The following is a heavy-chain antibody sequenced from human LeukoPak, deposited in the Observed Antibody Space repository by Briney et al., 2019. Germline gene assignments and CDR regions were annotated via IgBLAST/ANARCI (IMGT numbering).Heavy chain of an antibody. V-gene: IGHV3-73*01. D-gene: IGHD2-2*01. CDR2: IRSKANSYVT. CDR3: ARDVTQIVVVPAAIGWFDP. Sequence: GGSLRLSCAASGFTFSTYSMNWVRQASGKGLEWVGRIRSKANSYVTAYAASVTGRFTISRDDSSNTAYLQMHSLNTEDTAVYYCARDVTQIVVVPAAIGWFDPWGQGTLVTVSS. CDR1: GFTFSTYS. J-gene: IGHJ5*02.